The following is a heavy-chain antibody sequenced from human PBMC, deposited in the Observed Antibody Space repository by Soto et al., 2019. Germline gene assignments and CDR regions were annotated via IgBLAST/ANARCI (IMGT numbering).Heavy chain of an antibody. D-gene: IGHD6-13*01. J-gene: IGHJ6*02. Sequence: PGGSLRLSCAASGFTFSSYAMHWVRQAPGKGLEWVAVISYDGSNKYYADSVKGRFTISRDNSKNTLYLQMNSLRAEDTAVYYCARDLRASSSWWNYYYYGMDVWGQGTTVTVSS. CDR2: ISYDGSNK. V-gene: IGHV3-30-3*01. CDR1: GFTFSSYA. CDR3: ARDLRASSSWWNYYYYGMDV.